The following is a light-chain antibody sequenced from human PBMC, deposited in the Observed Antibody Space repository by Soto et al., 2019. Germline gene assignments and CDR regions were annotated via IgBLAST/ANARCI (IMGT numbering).Light chain of an antibody. CDR3: SSFAPSYRVI. CDR2: DVF. CDR1: SSDIGSYNA. V-gene: IGLV2-11*01. Sequence: QSVLTQPRSVSGSPGHSVTISCFGTSSDIGSYNAVSWYQQHPGKAPKLIIFDVFEWPSGVPDRFSGSKSGNSASLTISGLQAEDESDYYCSSFAPSYRVIFGGGTKLTVL. J-gene: IGLJ2*01.